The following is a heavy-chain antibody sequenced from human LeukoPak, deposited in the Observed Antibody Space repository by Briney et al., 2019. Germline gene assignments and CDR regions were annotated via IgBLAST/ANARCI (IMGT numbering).Heavy chain of an antibody. J-gene: IGHJ4*02. CDR2: ISGSGGST. D-gene: IGHD6-13*01. V-gene: IGHV3-23*01. CDR1: GFTFSSYA. CDR3: AKDQAFYSSSWYRFDY. Sequence: PGGSLRLSCAASGFTFSSYAMSWVRQAPGKGLEWVSAISGSGGSTYYADSVKGRFTISRDNSKNTLYLQMNSLRAEDTAVYYCAKDQAFYSSSWYRFDYWGQGTLVTVSS.